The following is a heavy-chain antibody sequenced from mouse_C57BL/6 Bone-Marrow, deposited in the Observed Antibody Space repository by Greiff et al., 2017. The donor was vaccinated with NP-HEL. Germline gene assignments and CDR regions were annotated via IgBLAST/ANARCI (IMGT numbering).Heavy chain of an antibody. CDR1: GYTFTDYY. J-gene: IGHJ3*01. V-gene: IGHV1-19*01. CDR3: ARSYYGSRAWFAY. D-gene: IGHD1-1*01. CDR2: INPYNGGT. Sequence: EVHLVESGPVLVKPGASVKMSCKASGYTFTDYYMNWVKQSHGKSLEWIGVINPYNGGTSYNQKFKGKATLTVDKSSSTAYMELNSLTSEDSAVYYCARSYYGSRAWFAYWGQGTLVTVSA.